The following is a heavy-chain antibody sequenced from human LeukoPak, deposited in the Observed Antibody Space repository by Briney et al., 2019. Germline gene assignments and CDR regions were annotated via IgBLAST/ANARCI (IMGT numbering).Heavy chain of an antibody. CDR2: ISGSGGST. CDR1: GSTFSSYA. J-gene: IGHJ4*02. Sequence: GGSLRLSCAASGSTFSSYAMSWVRQAPGKGLEWVSAISGSGGSTYYADSVKGRFTISRDNSKNTLYLQMNSLRAEDTAVYHCAKEPIFGVVIIYFDYWGQGTLVTVSS. V-gene: IGHV3-23*01. CDR3: AKEPIFGVVIIYFDY. D-gene: IGHD3-3*01.